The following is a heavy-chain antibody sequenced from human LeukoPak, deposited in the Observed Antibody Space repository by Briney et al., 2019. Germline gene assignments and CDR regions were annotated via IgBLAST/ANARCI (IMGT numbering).Heavy chain of an antibody. V-gene: IGHV3-43*02. D-gene: IGHD3-22*01. J-gene: IGHJ4*02. Sequence: AGSLRLSCAASGFTFHLYAMHWVRLAPGNGLEWGSLITGGGRSTYYADSVKGRFTTSRDNSKTSLYLQMNSLSTEDTALYYCAKRSYASSGPTDWGQGTLVTVSS. CDR2: ITGGGRST. CDR1: GFTFHLYA. CDR3: AKRSYASSGPTD.